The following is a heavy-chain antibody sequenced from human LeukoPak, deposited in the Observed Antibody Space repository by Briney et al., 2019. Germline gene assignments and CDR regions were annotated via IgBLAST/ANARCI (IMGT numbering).Heavy chain of an antibody. D-gene: IGHD3-16*02. CDR1: GFTFSGYW. V-gene: IGHV3-7*01. Sequence: GGSLRLSCAASGFTFSGYWMSWVRQAPGKGLEWVANIKQDGSEKYYVDSVKGRFTISRDNAKNSLYLQMNSLRAEDTAVYYCASLGDDYVWGSYRYLDYWGQGTLVTVSS. CDR3: ASLGDDYVWGSYRYLDY. CDR2: IKQDGSEK. J-gene: IGHJ4*02.